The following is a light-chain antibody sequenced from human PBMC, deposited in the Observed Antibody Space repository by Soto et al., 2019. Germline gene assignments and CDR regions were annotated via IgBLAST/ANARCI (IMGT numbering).Light chain of an antibody. CDR1: SSNIGNNF. Sequence: QSVLTQPPSVSAAPGQKVTISCSGSSSNIGNNFVSWYQQLPGTAPKLLTYDNNRRPSGIPDRFSGSKSGTSATLGITGLQTGDEADYYCGTWDTSLSAAVFGIGTKVTVL. CDR2: DNN. CDR3: GTWDTSLSAAV. J-gene: IGLJ1*01. V-gene: IGLV1-51*01.